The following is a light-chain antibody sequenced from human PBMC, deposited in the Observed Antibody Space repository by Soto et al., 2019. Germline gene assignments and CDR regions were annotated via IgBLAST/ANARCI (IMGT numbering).Light chain of an antibody. CDR2: GAS. Sequence: EIVMTQSPTTLSVSPGERATVSCRASQSVSNNLAWYQQKPGQAPRLLIYGASTRATGIPARFSGSGSGTEFTLAISSLQSEDFALYYCQQYNNWPRTFGQGTRVEIK. V-gene: IGKV3-15*01. CDR3: QQYNNWPRT. CDR1: QSVSNN. J-gene: IGKJ1*01.